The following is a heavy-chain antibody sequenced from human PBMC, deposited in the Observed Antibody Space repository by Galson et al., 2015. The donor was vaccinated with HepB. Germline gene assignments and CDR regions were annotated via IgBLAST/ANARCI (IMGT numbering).Heavy chain of an antibody. CDR1: GFTFSSHS. J-gene: IGHJ4*02. CDR3: ASSSSSVDY. CDR2: ISSGSSSK. D-gene: IGHD2-15*01. V-gene: IGHV3-48*02. Sequence: SLRLSCAASGFTFSSHSMNWVRQAPGKGLEWVSYISSGSSSKYYADSVKGRFTVSRDNAKNSLYLQMNSLRDEDTAVYYCASSSSSVDYWVQGTLVTVSS.